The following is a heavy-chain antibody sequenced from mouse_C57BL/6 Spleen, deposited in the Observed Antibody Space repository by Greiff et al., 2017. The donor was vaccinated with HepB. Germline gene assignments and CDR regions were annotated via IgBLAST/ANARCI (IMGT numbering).Heavy chain of an antibody. J-gene: IGHJ4*01. CDR1: GYTFTSYW. V-gene: IGHV1-55*01. D-gene: IGHD2-4*01. CDR2: IYPGSGST. Sequence: QVQLQQSGAELVKPGASVKMSCKASGYTFTSYWITWVKQRPGQGLEWIGDIYPGSGSTNYNEKFKSKATLTVDTSSSTAYMQLSSLTSEDSAVYYCAGHYDYDDAMDYWGQGTSVTVSS. CDR3: AGHYDYDDAMDY.